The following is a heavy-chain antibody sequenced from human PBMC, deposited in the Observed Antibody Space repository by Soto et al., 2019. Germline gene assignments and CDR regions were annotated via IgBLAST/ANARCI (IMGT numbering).Heavy chain of an antibody. V-gene: IGHV1-69*06. J-gene: IGHJ6*02. CDR2: IIPIFGTA. D-gene: IGHD4-17*01. CDR3: ARAATTVGTRPYARDITYYYYYGMDV. Sequence: ASVKVSCKASGGTFSSYAISWVRQAPGQGLEWMGGIIPIFGTANYAQKFQGRVTITADKSTSTAYMELSSLRSEDTAVYYCARAATTVGTRPYARDITYYYYYGMDVWGQGTTVTVSS. CDR1: GGTFSSYA.